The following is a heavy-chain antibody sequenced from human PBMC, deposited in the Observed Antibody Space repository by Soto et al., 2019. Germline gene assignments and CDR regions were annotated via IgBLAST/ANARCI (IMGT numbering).Heavy chain of an antibody. CDR2: ISSSSSTI. D-gene: IGHD3-3*01. CDR1: GFTFSSYS. V-gene: IGHV3-48*02. J-gene: IGHJ5*02. CDR3: ARDLEYDFWSGYSNWFDP. Sequence: GGSLRLSCAASGFTFSSYSMNWVRQAPGKGLEWVSYISSSSSTIYYADSVKGRFTISRDNAKNSLYLQMNSLRDEDTAVYYCARDLEYDFWSGYSNWFDPWGQGTLVTVSS.